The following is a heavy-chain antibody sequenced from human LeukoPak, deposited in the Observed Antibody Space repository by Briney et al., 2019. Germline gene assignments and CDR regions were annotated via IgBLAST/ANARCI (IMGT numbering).Heavy chain of an antibody. J-gene: IGHJ4*02. CDR2: ISAYNGNT. CDR3: AREGAYCGGDCYGLFDY. Sequence: ASVKVSCKASGYTFTSYGISWVRQAPGQGLEWVGWISAYNGNTNYAQKLQGRVTMTTDTSTSTAYMELRSLRSDDTAVYYCAREGAYCGGDCYGLFDYWGQGTLVTVSS. D-gene: IGHD2-21*02. V-gene: IGHV1-18*01. CDR1: GYTFTSYG.